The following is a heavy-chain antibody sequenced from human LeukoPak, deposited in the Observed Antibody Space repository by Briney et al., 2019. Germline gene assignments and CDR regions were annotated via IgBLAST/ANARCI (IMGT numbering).Heavy chain of an antibody. CDR2: ISSSSSTI. D-gene: IGHD4-17*01. V-gene: IGHV3-48*01. CDR1: GFTFSSYS. Sequence: QTGGSLRLSCAASGFTFSSYSMNWVRQAPGKGLEWVSYISSSSSTIYYGDSVQGRFITSRDNAENSLHLQMNSLRAEDTGVYYCAKDRGNDYGVFDYWGQGILVTVSS. CDR3: AKDRGNDYGVFDY. J-gene: IGHJ4*02.